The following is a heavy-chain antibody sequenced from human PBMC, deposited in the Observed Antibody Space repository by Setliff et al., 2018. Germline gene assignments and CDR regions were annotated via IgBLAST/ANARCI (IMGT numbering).Heavy chain of an antibody. Sequence: PSETLSLTCTVSGDSMSGASIWSWIRQPPGKGLEFMGYVFPSGATKYDPSLKSRLTISVDTPKNQFSLKLTSVTAADTAVYFCARGRAGHSGHWGQGTLVTVSS. V-gene: IGHV4-59*01. CDR3: ARGRAGHSGH. J-gene: IGHJ4*02. CDR1: GDSMSGAS. CDR2: VFPSGAT. D-gene: IGHD6-19*01.